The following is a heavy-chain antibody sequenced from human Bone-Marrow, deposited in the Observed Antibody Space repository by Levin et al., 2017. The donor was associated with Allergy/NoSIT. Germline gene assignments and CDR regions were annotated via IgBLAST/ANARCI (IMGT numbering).Heavy chain of an antibody. Sequence: SQTLSLTCTVSGGSVSSGSDYWSWIRQPPGKGLEWIGNIYYSGSTNYHPSLKSRVTISVDTSKNQLSLKLMSVTAADTAVYYCTNAPNPYYFDYWGQGTLVTVSS. D-gene: IGHD2-8*01. CDR1: GGSVSSGSDY. V-gene: IGHV4-61*01. J-gene: IGHJ4*02. CDR3: TNAPNPYYFDY. CDR2: IYYSGST.